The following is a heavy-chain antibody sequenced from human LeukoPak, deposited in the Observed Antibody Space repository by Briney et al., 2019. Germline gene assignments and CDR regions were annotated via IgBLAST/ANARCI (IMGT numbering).Heavy chain of an antibody. Sequence: GGSLRLSCAASGFTFSSYWMSWVRQAPGKGLEWVANIKQDGSEKYYVDSVKGRFTISRVNAKNSLYLQMNSLRAEDTAVYYCARDAPVLGVRGAALWGQGTLVTVSS. CDR2: IKQDGSEK. CDR1: GFTFSSYW. V-gene: IGHV3-7*01. D-gene: IGHD3-10*01. J-gene: IGHJ4*02. CDR3: ARDAPVLGVRGAAL.